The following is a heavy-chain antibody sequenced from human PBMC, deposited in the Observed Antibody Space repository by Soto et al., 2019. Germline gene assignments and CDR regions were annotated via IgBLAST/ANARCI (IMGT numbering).Heavy chain of an antibody. CDR1: GYTFTSYA. Sequence: ASVKVSCKASGYTFTSYAMHWVRQAPGQRLEWMGWINAGNGNTKYSQKYQGRVTITRDTSASTAYMELSSLRSEDTAVYYCARDAGYSGPLRAFDIWGQGTMVTVSS. J-gene: IGHJ3*02. V-gene: IGHV1-3*01. CDR2: INAGNGNT. CDR3: ARDAGYSGPLRAFDI. D-gene: IGHD5-12*01.